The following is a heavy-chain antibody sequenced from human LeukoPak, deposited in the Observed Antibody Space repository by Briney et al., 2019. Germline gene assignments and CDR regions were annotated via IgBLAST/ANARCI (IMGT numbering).Heavy chain of an antibody. V-gene: IGHV4-38-2*02. CDR2: IYHSGNT. CDR3: ARRGSYYYYYMDV. J-gene: IGHJ6*03. Sequence: SETLSLTCTVSGYSISSGYYWGWIRQPPGKGLEWIGSIYHSGNTYYNPSLKSRVTISVDTSKNQFSLKLSSVTAADTAVYYGARRGSYYYYYMDVWGKGTTVTVSS. D-gene: IGHD5-12*01. CDR1: GYSISSGYY.